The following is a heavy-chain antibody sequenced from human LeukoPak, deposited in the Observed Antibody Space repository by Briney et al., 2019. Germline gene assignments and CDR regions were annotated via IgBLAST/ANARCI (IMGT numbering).Heavy chain of an antibody. D-gene: IGHD1-26*01. CDR3: ARLRYSGSHSGYYYYYGMDV. CDR1: GGSISSYY. V-gene: IGHV4-59*08. Sequence: SETLSLTCTVSGGSISSYYWSWIRQPPGKGLEWIGYIYYSGSTNYNPSLKSRVTISVDTSKNQFSLKLSSVTAADTAVYYCARLRYSGSHSGYYYYYGMDVWGQGTTVTVSS. J-gene: IGHJ6*02. CDR2: IYYSGST.